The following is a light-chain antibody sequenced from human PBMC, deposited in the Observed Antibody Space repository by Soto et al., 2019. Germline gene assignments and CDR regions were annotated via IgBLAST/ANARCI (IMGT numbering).Light chain of an antibody. CDR2: EVS. CDR3: SSYTSSSTLV. V-gene: IGLV2-14*01. J-gene: IGLJ3*02. Sequence: QSVLTQPDSVSGSPGQSITISCTGTSSDVGGYNYVSWYQQHPGKAPKLMMYEVSNRPSGVSNRFSGSKSGNTASLTISGLQAEDEADYYCSSYTSSSTLVFGGGTKLTVL. CDR1: SSDVGGYNY.